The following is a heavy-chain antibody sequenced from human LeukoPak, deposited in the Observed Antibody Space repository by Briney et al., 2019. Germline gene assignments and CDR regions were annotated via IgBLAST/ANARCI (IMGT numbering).Heavy chain of an antibody. CDR2: IRDSGTTI. D-gene: IGHD2-2*01. V-gene: IGHV3-48*01. CDR3: ARDSRSHCGAAACYGPYFDY. CDR1: GFNFGLSS. J-gene: IGHJ4*02. Sequence: PGGSLRLSCTASGFNFGLSSKNWVRQAPRKGPEVVSYIRDSGTTIYYADSVKGRFTISRGNAKNSLYLQMNSLTAEDTAVYFCARDSRSHCGAAACYGPYFDYWGQGILVTVSS.